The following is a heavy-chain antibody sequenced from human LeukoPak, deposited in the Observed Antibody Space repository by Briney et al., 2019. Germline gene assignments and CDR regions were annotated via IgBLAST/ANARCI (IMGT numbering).Heavy chain of an antibody. Sequence: GESLKISCKGSGYSFTGYWIGWVRQMPGKGLEWLGIIYPGDSDTRYSPSFQGQVTISADKSISTAYLQWSSLKASDTAMYYCARQAAYSSGWSTGDYWGQGTLVTVSS. D-gene: IGHD6-19*01. J-gene: IGHJ4*02. CDR1: GYSFTGYW. CDR3: ARQAAYSSGWSTGDY. V-gene: IGHV5-51*01. CDR2: IYPGDSDT.